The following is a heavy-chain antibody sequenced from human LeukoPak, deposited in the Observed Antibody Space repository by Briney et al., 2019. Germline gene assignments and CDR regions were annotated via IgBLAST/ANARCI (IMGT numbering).Heavy chain of an antibody. CDR3: AGSLGIGFGELFSDY. CDR1: SGSISSYD. CDR2: IYTSGSP. V-gene: IGHV4-4*07. Sequence: SETLSLTCTVSSGSISSYDWSWIRQPAGKGLEWIGRIYTSGSPNYNPSLKSRVTMLVDTSKNQFSLKLSSVTAADTAVYYCAGSLGIGFGELFSDYWGQGTLVTVSS. J-gene: IGHJ4*02. D-gene: IGHD3-10*01.